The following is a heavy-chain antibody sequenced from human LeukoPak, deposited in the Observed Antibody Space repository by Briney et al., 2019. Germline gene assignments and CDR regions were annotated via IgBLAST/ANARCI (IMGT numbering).Heavy chain of an antibody. V-gene: IGHV5-51*01. CDR2: IYPGDSDT. Sequence: GESLKISCKGSGYNFTNYWIGWVRQMPGKGLEWMGIIYPGDSDTRYSPSFQGQVTISADKSISTAYLQWSSLKASDTAMYYCARRRMDTALTYYFDYWGQGTLVTVSS. CDR3: ARRRMDTALTYYFDY. D-gene: IGHD5-18*01. J-gene: IGHJ4*02. CDR1: GYNFTNYW.